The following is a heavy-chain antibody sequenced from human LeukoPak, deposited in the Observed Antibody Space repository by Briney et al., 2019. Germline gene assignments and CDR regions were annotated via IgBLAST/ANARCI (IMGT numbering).Heavy chain of an antibody. D-gene: IGHD3-16*02. J-gene: IGHJ6*02. CDR2: MNTNSGYT. CDR1: GYTFTSYD. V-gene: IGHV1-8*01. CDR3: ARVWPPLYYDYGWGSYRPPYYYYYGMDV. Sequence: ASVKVSCKASGYTFTSYDINWVRQATGQGLEWMGWMNTNSGYTGYAEKFKGRVTMTRNTSMSTVYMELSSLRSEDTAVYYCARVWPPLYYDYGWGSYRPPYYYYYGMDVWGQGTTVTVSS.